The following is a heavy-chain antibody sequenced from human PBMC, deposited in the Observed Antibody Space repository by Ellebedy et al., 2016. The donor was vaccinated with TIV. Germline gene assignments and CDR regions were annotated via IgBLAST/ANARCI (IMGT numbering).Heavy chain of an antibody. CDR2: IYYSGST. D-gene: IGHD5-18*01. CDR3: AMGIQLWLQDPHFDY. V-gene: IGHV4-59*08. CDR1: GGSISSYY. Sequence: MPSETLSLTCTVSGGSISSYYWSWIRQPPGKGLEWIGDIYYSGSTNYNHSLKSRVTISVDTSKNQFSLKLSSVTAADTAVYYFAMGIQLWLQDPHFDYWGQGTLVTVSS. J-gene: IGHJ4*02.